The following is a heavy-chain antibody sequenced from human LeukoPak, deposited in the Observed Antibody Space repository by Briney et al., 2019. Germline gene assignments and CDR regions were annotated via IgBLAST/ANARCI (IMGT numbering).Heavy chain of an antibody. J-gene: IGHJ4*02. D-gene: IGHD4-17*01. CDR1: GFTFSSYG. V-gene: IGHV3-30*02. CDR3: ARMTTVTTGAPQDFDY. CDR2: IRYDGSNK. Sequence: PGGSLRLSCAASGFTFSSYGMHWVRQAPGKGLEWVAFIRYDGSNKYYADSVKGRFTISRDNSKNTLYLQMNSLRAEDTAVYYCARMTTVTTGAPQDFDYWGQGTLVTVSS.